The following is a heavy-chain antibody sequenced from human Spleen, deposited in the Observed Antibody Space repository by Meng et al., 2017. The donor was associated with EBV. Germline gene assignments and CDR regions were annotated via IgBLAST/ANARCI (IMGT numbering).Heavy chain of an antibody. CDR3: ARGPYYE. CDR1: GGSFSSYY. Sequence: QGQLQQWGAGRVKPSETLSLTCAVSGGSFSSYYWSWIRQPPGKGLEWIGEINQSGSIYYNPSLMGRVTISGDTSRNQFSLKLISVTAADTAVYYCARGPYYEWGQGTLVTVSS. CDR2: INQSGSI. D-gene: IGHD1-26*01. V-gene: IGHV4-34*01. J-gene: IGHJ4*02.